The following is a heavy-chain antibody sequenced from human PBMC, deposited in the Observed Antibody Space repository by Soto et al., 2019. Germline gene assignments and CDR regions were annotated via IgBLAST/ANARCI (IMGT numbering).Heavy chain of an antibody. CDR2: ISAYNGNT. D-gene: IGHD2-2*01. J-gene: IGHJ6*03. Sequence: GASVKVSCKASGYTFTSYGISWVRQAPGQGLEWMGWISAYNGNTNYAQKLQGRVTMTTDTSTSTAYVELRSLRSDDTAVYYCAREGCSSTSCYEWGGGGDYYYYMDVCGKGTTVTVSS. CDR3: AREGCSSTSCYEWGGGGDYYYYMDV. V-gene: IGHV1-18*01. CDR1: GYTFTSYG.